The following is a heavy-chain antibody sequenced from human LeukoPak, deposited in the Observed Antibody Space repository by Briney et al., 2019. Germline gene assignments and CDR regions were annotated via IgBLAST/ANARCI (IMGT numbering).Heavy chain of an antibody. V-gene: IGHV3-30*02. CDR3: AKCAFFSTSCYRGHFDY. CDR1: GFTFSSYW. CDR2: IRYDGSNK. Sequence: GGSLRLSCAASGFTFSSYWMSWVRQAPGKGLDWVAFIRYDGSNKYYADSVKGRFTISRDNSKNTLYLQMNSLRAEDTAVYYCAKCAFFSTSCYRGHFDYWGQGTLVTVSS. D-gene: IGHD2-2*02. J-gene: IGHJ4*02.